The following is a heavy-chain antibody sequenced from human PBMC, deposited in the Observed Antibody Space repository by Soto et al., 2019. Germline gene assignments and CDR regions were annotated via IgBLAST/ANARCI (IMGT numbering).Heavy chain of an antibody. CDR2: ISAYNGNT. D-gene: IGHD2-2*01. V-gene: IGHV1-18*01. J-gene: IGHJ4*02. Sequence: ASVKVSCKASGYTFTSYGISWVRQAPGQGLEWMGWISAYNGNTNYAQKLQGRVTMTTDTSTSTAYMELRSLRSDDTAVYYCARDDVFIVVVPAAMLGGYFEYWGQGTLVTVSS. CDR1: GYTFTSYG. CDR3: ARDDVFIVVVPAAMLGGYFEY.